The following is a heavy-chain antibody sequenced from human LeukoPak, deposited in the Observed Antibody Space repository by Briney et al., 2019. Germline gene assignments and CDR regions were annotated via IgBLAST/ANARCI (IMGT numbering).Heavy chain of an antibody. D-gene: IGHD6-13*01. CDR1: GFTFSDAY. V-gene: IGHV3-23*01. CDR2: ISGSGDRT. Sequence: GGSLRLSCAASGFTFSDAYMSWIRQAPGKGPEWVSAISGSGDRTDYADSVRGRFTISRDNSKSTLYLQMNSLRVEDTAIYYCAIREPIGYWGQGSLVTVSP. J-gene: IGHJ4*02. CDR3: AIREPIGY.